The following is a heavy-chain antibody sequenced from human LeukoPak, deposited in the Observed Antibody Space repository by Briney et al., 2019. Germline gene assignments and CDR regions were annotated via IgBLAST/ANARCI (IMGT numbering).Heavy chain of an antibody. V-gene: IGHV3-21*01. CDR2: ISSSSSYI. J-gene: IGHJ4*02. CDR1: GFTFSSYA. Sequence: PGRSLRLSCAASGFTFSSYAMHWVRQAPGKGLEWVSSISSSSSYIYYADSVKGRFTISRDNAKNSLYLQMNSLRAEDTAVYYCARAPAVRGGTFDYWGQGTLVTVSS. D-gene: IGHD3-10*01. CDR3: ARAPAVRGGTFDY.